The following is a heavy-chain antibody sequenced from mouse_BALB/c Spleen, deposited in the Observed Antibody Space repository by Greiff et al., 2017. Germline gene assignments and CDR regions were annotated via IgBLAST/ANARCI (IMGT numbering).Heavy chain of an antibody. V-gene: IGHV5-17*02. CDR3: ARVGNGYYTGDAMDY. Sequence: EVKLVESGGGLVQPGGSRKLSCAASGFTFSSFGMHWVRQAPEKGLEWVAYISSGSSTIYYADTVKGRFTISRDNPKNTLFLQMTSLRSEDTAMYYCARVGNGYYTGDAMDYWGQGTSVTVSS. CDR1: GFTFSSFG. D-gene: IGHD2-3*01. J-gene: IGHJ4*01. CDR2: ISSGSSTI.